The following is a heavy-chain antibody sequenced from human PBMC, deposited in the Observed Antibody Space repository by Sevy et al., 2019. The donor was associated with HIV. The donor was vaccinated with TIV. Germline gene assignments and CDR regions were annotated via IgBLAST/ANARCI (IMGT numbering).Heavy chain of an antibody. CDR3: AIDLSSCWLYYYYYGMDV. Sequence: GGFLRLSCAASGFTFDDYAMHWVRQAPGKGLEWLSGISWNSGSIGYADSVKGRFTISRDNAKNSLYLQMNSLRAEDTALYYCAIDLSSCWLYYYYYGMDVRGQGTTVTVSS. D-gene: IGHD6-19*01. J-gene: IGHJ6*02. CDR1: GFTFDDYA. V-gene: IGHV3-9*01. CDR2: ISWNSGSI.